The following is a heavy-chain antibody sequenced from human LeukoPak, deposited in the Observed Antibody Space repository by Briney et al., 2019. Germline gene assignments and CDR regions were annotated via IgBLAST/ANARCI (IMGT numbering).Heavy chain of an antibody. CDR1: GFTFDDYG. CDR2: INWNGGST. J-gene: IGHJ4*02. CDR3: ARVGPGSRYFDY. Sequence: GGSLRLSCAASGFTFDDYGMSWVRQAPGKGLEWVSGINWNGGSTGYADSVKGRFTVSRDNAKNSLYLQMNSLRAEDTALYYCARVGPGSRYFDYWGQGTLVTVSS. V-gene: IGHV3-20*04. D-gene: IGHD5-12*01.